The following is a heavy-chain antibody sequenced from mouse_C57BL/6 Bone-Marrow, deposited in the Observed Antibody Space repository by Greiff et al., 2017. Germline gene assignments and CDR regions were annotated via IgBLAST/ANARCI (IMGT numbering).Heavy chain of an antibody. Sequence: QVQLQQPGAELVKPGASVKLSCKASGYTFTSYWMQWVKQRPGQGLEWIGEIDPSDSYTNYNQKFKGKATLTVDTSSSTAYMQLSSLTSEDSAVYYCAGSNYGDYYAMDYWGQGTSVTVPS. CDR1: GYTFTSYW. CDR2: IDPSDSYT. V-gene: IGHV1-50*01. D-gene: IGHD2-5*01. J-gene: IGHJ4*01. CDR3: AGSNYGDYYAMDY.